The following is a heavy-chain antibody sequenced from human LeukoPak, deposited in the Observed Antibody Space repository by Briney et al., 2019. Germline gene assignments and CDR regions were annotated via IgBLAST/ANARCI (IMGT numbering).Heavy chain of an antibody. V-gene: IGHV1-46*01. J-gene: IGHJ6*03. CDR3: ARVITGYDFWSGSESMDV. CDR2: INPSGGST. Sequence: ASVKVSCKASGYTFTSYYMHWVRQAPGQGLEWMGIINPSGGSTSYAQKLQGRVTMTTDTSTSTAYMELRSLRSDDTAVYYCARVITGYDFWSGSESMDVWGKGTTVTVSS. D-gene: IGHD3-3*01. CDR1: GYTFTSYY.